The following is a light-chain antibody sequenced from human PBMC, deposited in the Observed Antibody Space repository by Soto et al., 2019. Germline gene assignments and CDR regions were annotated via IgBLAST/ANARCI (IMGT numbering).Light chain of an antibody. V-gene: IGKV1-5*01. Sequence: DIQMTQSPSTLSASVGDRVTITCRVSQSIGSWLAWYQQKPGKAPMLLIYDASKLEIGVPPRFSGSGSGTEFTLAIHGLQPDDFATYYCQQYESHCRTFGQGTKLEIK. CDR3: QQYESHCRT. J-gene: IGKJ2*01. CDR2: DAS. CDR1: QSIGSW.